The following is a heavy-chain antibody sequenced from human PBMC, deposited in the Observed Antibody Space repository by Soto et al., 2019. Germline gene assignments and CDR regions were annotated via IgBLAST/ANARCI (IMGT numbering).Heavy chain of an antibody. CDR3: ARDVFPGIAVAGTWFDP. D-gene: IGHD6-19*01. CDR1: GFTFSSYS. Sequence: EVHLVESGGGLVQPGGSLRLSCAASGFTFSSYSMNWDRQAPGKGLEWVSYISTTSSPIYYADSVRGRFTISRDDAKNSLYLQLNSLRDEDTAVYYCARDVFPGIAVAGTWFDPWGQGVLVTVSS. V-gene: IGHV3-48*02. CDR2: ISTTSSPI. J-gene: IGHJ5*02.